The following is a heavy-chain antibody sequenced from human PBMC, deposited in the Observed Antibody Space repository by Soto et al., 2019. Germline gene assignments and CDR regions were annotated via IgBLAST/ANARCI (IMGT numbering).Heavy chain of an antibody. CDR1: GGTFTSFA. CDR2: IIPISGTA. CDR3: DSGCRSPSCYYGLDRD. D-gene: IGHD2-2*01. Sequence: QVQLVQSGAEVKKPGSSVKVSCKASGGTFTSFAVSWVRQAPGQGLEWMGGIIPISGTAHYAQKFQGRVTITEEESRSTAYMELSSLRSEDTAVYYCDSGCRSPSCYYGLDRDWGQGTLVTVSS. V-gene: IGHV1-69*01. J-gene: IGHJ4*02.